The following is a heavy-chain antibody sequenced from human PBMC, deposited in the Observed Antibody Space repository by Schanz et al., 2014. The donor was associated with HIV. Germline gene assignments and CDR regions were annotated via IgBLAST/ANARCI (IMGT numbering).Heavy chain of an antibody. J-gene: IGHJ6*02. CDR2: IYYSGST. Sequence: QVQLQESGPGLVKPSETLSLTCTVSGGSISSQYWSWIRQPPGKGLEWIGNIYYSGSTNYNPSLKSRVTISVDTSKNQFSRKVASVTAAATAVYYCARVPPPSKGLPWGDYYYYGLDVWGQGTSVTVSS. CDR1: GGSISSQY. V-gene: IGHV4-59*11. D-gene: IGHD3-16*01. CDR3: ARVPPPSKGLPWGDYYYYGLDV.